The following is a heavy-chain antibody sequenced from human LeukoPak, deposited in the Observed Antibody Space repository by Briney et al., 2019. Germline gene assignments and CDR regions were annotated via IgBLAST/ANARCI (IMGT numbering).Heavy chain of an antibody. CDR3: ARVDGVVVRYWYFDL. V-gene: IGHV4-59*01. D-gene: IGHD3-22*01. Sequence: SETLSLTCTVSGGSISSYYWSWIRQPPGKGLEWIGYIYYTGSTNYNPSLKSRVTISVDTSKNQFSLKLNSVTAADTAVYYCARVDGVVVRYWYFDLWGRGTLVTVSS. CDR2: IYYTGST. CDR1: GGSISSYY. J-gene: IGHJ2*01.